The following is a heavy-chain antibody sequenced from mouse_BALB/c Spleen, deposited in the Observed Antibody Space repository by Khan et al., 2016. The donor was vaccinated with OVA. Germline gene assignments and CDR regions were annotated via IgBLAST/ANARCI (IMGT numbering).Heavy chain of an antibody. CDR1: GFSLNNFS. D-gene: IGHD2-4*01. CDR3: ARRGNDDGLGALFAY. Sequence: VQLQESGPGLVQPSQSLSITCTVSGFSLNNFSIHWVRQSPGKGLEWLGVIWSAGSTDYNAAFISRLTISKDNSRSQVFFKMNSLPPNDTAIYXCARRGNDDGLGALFAYWGQGTLVTVSA. J-gene: IGHJ3*01. CDR2: IWSAGST. V-gene: IGHV2-2*02.